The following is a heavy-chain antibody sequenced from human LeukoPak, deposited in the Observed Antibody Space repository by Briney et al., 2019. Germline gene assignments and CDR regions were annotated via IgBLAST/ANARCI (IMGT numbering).Heavy chain of an antibody. D-gene: IGHD3-3*01. CDR3: TRDVVHSRSGLSVP. Sequence: GRSLRLSCTASGFTFGDYAMSWVRQAPGKGLEWVGFIRSKAYGATTEYAASVKGRFTISRDDSKSIAYLQMNSLKTEDTAVYFFTRDVVHSRSGLSVPWGQGTLVTVSS. J-gene: IGHJ5*02. V-gene: IGHV3-49*04. CDR1: GFTFGDYA. CDR2: IRSKAYGATT.